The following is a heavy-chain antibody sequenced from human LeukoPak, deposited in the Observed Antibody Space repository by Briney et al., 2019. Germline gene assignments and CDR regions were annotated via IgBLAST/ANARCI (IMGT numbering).Heavy chain of an antibody. J-gene: IGHJ5*02. V-gene: IGHV4-4*09. CDR1: GGSISSYY. CDR3: ARRNGPSGFDP. D-gene: IGHD1-1*01. CDR2: IYTSGST. Sequence: PSETLSLTCTVSGGSISSYYWSWIRQPPGKGLEWIGYIYTSGSTNYNHSLKSRVTISVDTSKNQFSLKLSSVTAADTAVYYCARRNGPSGFDPWGQGTLVTVSS.